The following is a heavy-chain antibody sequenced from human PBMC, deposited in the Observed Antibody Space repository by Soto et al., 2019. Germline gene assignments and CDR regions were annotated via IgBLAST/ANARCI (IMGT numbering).Heavy chain of an antibody. Sequence: GASVKVSCKASGGTFSSYAISWVRQAPGQGLEWMGGIIPIFGTANYAQKFQGRVTITADESTSTAYMELSSLRSEDTAVYYCARAHLGYCTNGVCYTGGYYYGMDVWGQGTTVTVSS. D-gene: IGHD2-8*01. J-gene: IGHJ6*02. CDR2: IIPIFGTA. CDR1: GGTFSSYA. CDR3: ARAHLGYCTNGVCYTGGYYYGMDV. V-gene: IGHV1-69*13.